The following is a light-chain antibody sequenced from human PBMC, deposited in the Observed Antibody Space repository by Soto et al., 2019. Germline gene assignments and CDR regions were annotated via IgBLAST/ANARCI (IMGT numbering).Light chain of an antibody. Sequence: QLVLTQPASVSGSPGQSITISSTGTRSDVGGYNYVSWYQQHPGTSPKLLIYEVSNRPLGVSNRFSGSKSGNTASLIISGLQAEDEGDYYCSSYTARSTWVFGGGTKLTVL. CDR3: SSYTARSTWV. J-gene: IGLJ3*02. CDR1: RSDVGGYNY. CDR2: EVS. V-gene: IGLV2-14*01.